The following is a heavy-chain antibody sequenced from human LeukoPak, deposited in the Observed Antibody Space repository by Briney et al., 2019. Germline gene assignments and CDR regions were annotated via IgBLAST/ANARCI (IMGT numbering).Heavy chain of an antibody. CDR3: ARSAWEYFDY. D-gene: IGHD1-26*01. CDR1: GYSISSGYY. Sequence: SETLSLTCAVSGYSISSGYYWGWIRQPPGKGLEWIGSIYHRGSTYYNPSLKSRVTISVDTSKNQFSLKLSSVTAADTAVYYCARSAWEYFDYWGQGTLVTVSS. V-gene: IGHV4-38-2*01. J-gene: IGHJ4*02. CDR2: IYHRGST.